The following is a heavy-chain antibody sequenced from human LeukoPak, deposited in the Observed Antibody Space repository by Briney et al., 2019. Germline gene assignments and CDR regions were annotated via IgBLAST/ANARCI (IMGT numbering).Heavy chain of an antibody. Sequence: ASVKVSCKASGGTFSSYAISWVRQAPGQGLEWMGIINPSGGSTSYAQKFQGRVTMTRDTSTSTVYMEPSSLRSEDTAVYYCARKQPKAAGWFDPWGQGTLVTVSS. D-gene: IGHD6-13*01. V-gene: IGHV1-46*01. CDR1: GGTFSSYA. J-gene: IGHJ5*02. CDR2: INPSGGST. CDR3: ARKQPKAAGWFDP.